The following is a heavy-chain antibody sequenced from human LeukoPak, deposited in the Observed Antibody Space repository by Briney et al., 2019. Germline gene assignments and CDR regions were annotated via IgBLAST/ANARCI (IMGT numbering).Heavy chain of an antibody. V-gene: IGHV4-34*01. CDR1: GGSFSGYY. CDR2: INHSGST. D-gene: IGHD3-22*01. J-gene: IGHJ4*02. Sequence: PSETLSLTCAVYGGSFSGYYWSWIRQPPGKGLEWIGEINHSGSTNYNPSLKSRVTISVDTSKNQFSLRLSSVTAADTAVYYCARGHSYYYDSSGYYPKHFDYWGQGTLVTVSS. CDR3: ARGHSYYYDSSGYYPKHFDY.